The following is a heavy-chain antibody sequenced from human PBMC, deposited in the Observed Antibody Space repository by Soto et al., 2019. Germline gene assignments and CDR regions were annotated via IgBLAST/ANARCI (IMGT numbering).Heavy chain of an antibody. D-gene: IGHD1-26*01. CDR2: ISAYNGVT. CDR1: GYTFTTYG. V-gene: IGHV1-18*01. J-gene: IGHJ4*02. CDR3: AKYTSGRYQGGFDY. Sequence: QIQLVQSGAEVKKPGASVKVSCKASGYTFTTYGISWVRQAPGQGLEWMGWISAYNGVTNYAQNLQGRVTMTKDTSTSTAYMELRSLRSDDTAVYYCAKYTSGRYQGGFDYWGQGTLVTVSS.